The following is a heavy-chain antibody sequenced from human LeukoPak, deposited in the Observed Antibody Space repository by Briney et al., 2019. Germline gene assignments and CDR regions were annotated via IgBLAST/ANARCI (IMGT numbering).Heavy chain of an antibody. CDR3: ATARGGSSWYGVYYYYMDV. CDR1: GYTLTELS. CDR2: FDPDDGET. J-gene: IGHJ6*03. Sequence: ASVKVSCKVSGYTLTELSMHWVRQAPGKGLEWMGGFDPDDGETIYAQKFQGRVTMTEDTSTDTAYMELSSLRSEDTAVYYCATARGGSSWYGVYYYYMDVWGKGTTVTISS. D-gene: IGHD6-13*01. V-gene: IGHV1-24*01.